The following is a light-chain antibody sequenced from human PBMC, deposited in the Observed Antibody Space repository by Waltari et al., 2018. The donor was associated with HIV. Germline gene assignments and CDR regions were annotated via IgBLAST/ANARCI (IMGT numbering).Light chain of an antibody. CDR3: LLCYRGAQRYV. CDR2: STS. CDR1: TGAVPSDYS. V-gene: IGLV7-43*01. J-gene: IGLJ1*01. Sequence: QTVVTQEPSLTVSPGGTVTVTCASSTGAVPSDYSANSFPHKPGQVPRAMIYSTSKKHSWTPDRFSGTLLGGKAALTLSGVQAEDEADYYCLLCYRGAQRYVFGTGTKVTVL.